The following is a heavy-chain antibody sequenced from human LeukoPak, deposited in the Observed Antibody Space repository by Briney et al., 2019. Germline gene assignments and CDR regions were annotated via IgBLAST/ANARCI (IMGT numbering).Heavy chain of an antibody. CDR2: ISGSGNGT. J-gene: IGHJ4*02. Sequence: GGSLRLSCTASGFTFRTYPMNWVPQAPGKGLEWLSGISGSGNGTYYADSVKGRFIISRDNSKNMVYLQMNSLTVEDTATYYCAKRTMSAFDSWGQGTLLIVSS. D-gene: IGHD5-24*01. CDR1: GFTFRTYP. CDR3: AKRTMSAFDS. V-gene: IGHV3-23*01.